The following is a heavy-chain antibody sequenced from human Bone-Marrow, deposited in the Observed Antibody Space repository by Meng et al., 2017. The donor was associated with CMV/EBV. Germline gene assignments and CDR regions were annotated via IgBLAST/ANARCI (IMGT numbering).Heavy chain of an antibody. Sequence: GGSLRLSCAASGFTFDDYTMHWVRQAPGKGLEWVSLISWDGGSTYYADSVKGRFTISRDNAKNSLYLQMNSLRAEDTAVYYCARDSSIAAAALSEYYYYYYGMDVWGQGTTVTVSS. J-gene: IGHJ6*02. CDR1: GFTFDDYT. CDR3: ARDSSIAAAALSEYYYYYYGMDV. V-gene: IGHV3-43*01. CDR2: ISWDGGST. D-gene: IGHD6-13*01.